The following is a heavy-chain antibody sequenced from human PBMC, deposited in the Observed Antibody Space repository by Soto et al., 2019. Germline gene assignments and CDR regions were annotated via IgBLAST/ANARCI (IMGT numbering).Heavy chain of an antibody. D-gene: IGHD4-17*01. CDR1: GFTFRSYG. J-gene: IGHJ6*02. CDR3: AKDGNGDLNYYSYGMDV. V-gene: IGHV3-30*18. Sequence: QVQLVESGGGVVQPGRSLTLSCAASGFTFRSYGMHWVRQAPGKGLEWVAVISYDGNNKHYGDSVKGRFTISRDNSKNTLYLQINSLRAEDTAVYYCAKDGNGDLNYYSYGMDVWGQGTTVTVSS. CDR2: ISYDGNNK.